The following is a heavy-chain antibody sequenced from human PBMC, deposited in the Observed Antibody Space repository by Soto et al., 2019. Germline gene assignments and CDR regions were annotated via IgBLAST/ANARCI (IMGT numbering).Heavy chain of an antibody. CDR3: ARASIVVVTANWFDP. CDR2: IWYDGSNK. Sequence: GGSLRLSCAASGFTFSSYGMHWVRQAPGKGLEWVAVIWYDGSNKYYADSVKGRFTISRDNSKNTLYLQMNSLRAEDTAVYYCARASIVVVTANWFDPWGQGTLVTVSS. V-gene: IGHV3-33*01. D-gene: IGHD2-21*02. CDR1: GFTFSSYG. J-gene: IGHJ5*02.